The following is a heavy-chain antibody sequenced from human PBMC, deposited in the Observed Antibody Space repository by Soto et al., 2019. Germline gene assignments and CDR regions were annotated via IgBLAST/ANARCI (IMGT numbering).Heavy chain of an antibody. CDR1: GFTFINAW. CDR3: ATDYTMVRGVIIALQYFQL. Sequence: ELHLVESGGGFVKPGGSLRLSCAASGFTFINAWMSWVRQAPGKGLEWVGRIKSKTDGGTTDYAAPVKGRFTISRDDSKNTLYLQMSSLTTEDTAVYYCATDYTMVRGVIIALQYFQLWGQGTLVTVSS. D-gene: IGHD3-10*01. V-gene: IGHV3-15*01. CDR2: IKSKTDGGTT. J-gene: IGHJ1*01.